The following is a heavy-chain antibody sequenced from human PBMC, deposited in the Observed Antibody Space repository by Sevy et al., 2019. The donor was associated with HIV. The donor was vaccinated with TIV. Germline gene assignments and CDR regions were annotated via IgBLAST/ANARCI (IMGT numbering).Heavy chain of an antibody. V-gene: IGHV4-61*02. D-gene: IGHD2-21*01. CDR1: GASISSGQYY. CDR3: AANLLYRRIYDF. CDR2: IFMTGST. Sequence: SETLSLTCSVSGASISSGQYYWTWIRQPAGKGLEWIGRIFMTGSTNYNPSLMGRVTISEDSSRNQFSLKLSSVTAADTAVYYCAANLLYRRIYDFWGQGTRVTVSS. J-gene: IGHJ4*02.